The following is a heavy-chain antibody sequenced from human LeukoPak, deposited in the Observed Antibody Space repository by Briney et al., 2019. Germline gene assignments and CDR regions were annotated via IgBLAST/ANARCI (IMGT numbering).Heavy chain of an antibody. V-gene: IGHV4-34*01. Sequence: PSETLSLTCAVYGGSFSGYYWSWIRQPPGKGLEWIGEINHSGSTNYNPSLKSRVSISIDTSKNQFSLKLSSVTPADTAVYYCARDSYGSGSSYNDYYYYMDVWGKGTTVTIS. CDR1: GGSFSGYY. D-gene: IGHD3-10*01. CDR2: INHSGST. J-gene: IGHJ6*03. CDR3: ARDSYGSGSSYNDYYYYMDV.